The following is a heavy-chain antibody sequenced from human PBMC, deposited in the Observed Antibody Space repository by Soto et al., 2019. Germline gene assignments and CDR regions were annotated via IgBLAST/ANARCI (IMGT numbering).Heavy chain of an antibody. D-gene: IGHD6-13*01. CDR3: ASCAAAGINYFDY. Sequence: GGSLRLSCAASGFTVSSSQMTWVRQAPGKALEWVSVIFIGGTTQYAVSVKGRFTISRDYSKNTVYLQMNSLRAEDTAVYYCASCAAAGINYFDYWGQGTLVTVSS. CDR2: IFIGGTT. J-gene: IGHJ4*02. V-gene: IGHV3-53*01. CDR1: GFTVSSSQ.